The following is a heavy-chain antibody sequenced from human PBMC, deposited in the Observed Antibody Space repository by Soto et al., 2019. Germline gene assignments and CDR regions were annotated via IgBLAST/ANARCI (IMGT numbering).Heavy chain of an antibody. Sequence: EVQLLESGGGLVQPGGSLRLSCAASGFTYESYAMSWVRQAPGKGLEWVSGINSGGRDAHYADSVKGRFDISRDNSKNTLSLEMNSLRANDTGLYYCAISTGGFGGLFVVPSDYWGQGTLVSVSS. V-gene: IGHV3-23*01. CDR2: INSGGRDA. J-gene: IGHJ4*02. D-gene: IGHD3-16*02. CDR3: AISTGGFGGLFVVPSDY. CDR1: GFTYESYA.